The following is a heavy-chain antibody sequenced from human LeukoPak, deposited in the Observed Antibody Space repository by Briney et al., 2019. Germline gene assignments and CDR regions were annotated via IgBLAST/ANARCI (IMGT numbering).Heavy chain of an antibody. CDR1: GFTVSSNY. V-gene: IGHV3-53*01. J-gene: IGHJ4*02. CDR3: AREGLNYDILTGYWNGGFDY. D-gene: IGHD3-9*01. Sequence: PAGSLRLSCAASGFTVSSNYMSWVRQAPGKGLEWVSVIYSGGSTYYADSVKGRFTISRDNSKNTLYLQMNSLRAEDTAVYYCAREGLNYDILTGYWNGGFDYWGQGTLVTVSS. CDR2: IYSGGST.